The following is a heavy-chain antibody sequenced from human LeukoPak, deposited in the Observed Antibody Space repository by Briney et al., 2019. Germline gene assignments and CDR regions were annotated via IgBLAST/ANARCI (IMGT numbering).Heavy chain of an antibody. Sequence: GGSLRLSCAASGFTFSSYWMHWVRQAPGKGLVWVSRINSDGSSTSYADSVKGRFTISRDNAKNTLYLQMISLRAEDTAVYYCATNGMDTAMVTFDYWGQGTLVTVSS. CDR3: ATNGMDTAMVTFDY. V-gene: IGHV3-74*01. CDR1: GFTFSSYW. D-gene: IGHD5-18*01. J-gene: IGHJ4*02. CDR2: INSDGSST.